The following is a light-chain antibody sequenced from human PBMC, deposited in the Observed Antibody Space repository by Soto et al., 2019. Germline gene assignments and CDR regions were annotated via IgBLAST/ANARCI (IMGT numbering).Light chain of an antibody. CDR2: QTS. Sequence: EIVLRESPGXXSSVPGDRVTLACMASQYINTRLAWYQHRPGQAPRLLIYQTSIRAAGIPARFSASGSGTDFTLTISDVQPEDFALYYCHQRQSWPRTFGQGT. CDR3: HQRQSWPRT. J-gene: IGKJ1*01. V-gene: IGKV3-11*01. CDR1: QYINTR.